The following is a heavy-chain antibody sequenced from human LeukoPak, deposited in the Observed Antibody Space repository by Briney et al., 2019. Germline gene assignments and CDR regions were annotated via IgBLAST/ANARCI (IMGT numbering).Heavy chain of an antibody. D-gene: IGHD2-2*01. J-gene: IGHJ4*02. V-gene: IGHV3-30*02. Sequence: TGGSLRLSCAASGFTFSSYGMHWVRQAPGKGLEWVTFIRFAGGNKYYADSVKGRFTISRDDSKNTVYLQMNGLRAEDTAVYYCAKDEEDCSSTSCFRGDYFDYWGQGTLVTVSS. CDR3: AKDEEDCSSTSCFRGDYFDY. CDR1: GFTFSSYG. CDR2: IRFAGGNK.